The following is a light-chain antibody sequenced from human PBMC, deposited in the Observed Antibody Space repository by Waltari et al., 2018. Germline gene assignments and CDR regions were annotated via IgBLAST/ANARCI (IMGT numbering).Light chain of an antibody. V-gene: IGLV2-14*01. CDR3: NSYAGSSSWV. J-gene: IGLJ3*02. CDR2: DVS. CDR1: SSDVGFYNY. Sequence: QSALTQPASVSGSPGQSITISCTGTSSDVGFYNYFSWYQQHPGKAPQLIIYDVSERPSGVSDRFSGSKSGNTASLTISGLQAEDESDYYCNSYAGSSSWVFGGGTKLTVL.